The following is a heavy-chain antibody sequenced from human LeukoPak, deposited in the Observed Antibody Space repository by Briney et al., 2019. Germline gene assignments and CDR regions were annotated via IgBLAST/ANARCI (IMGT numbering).Heavy chain of an antibody. CDR2: IYTSGST. D-gene: IGHD1-1*01. J-gene: IGHJ5*02. CDR3: ARGNWIDWNDIYTNWLDP. V-gene: IGHV4-4*07. Sequence: IPSETLSLTCTVSGDSISSYYWSWIRQPAGKGLEWIGRIYTSGSTNYNPSLKSRVTMSVDTSKNQFSLKLSSVTAADTAVYYCARGNWIDWNDIYTNWLDPWGQGTLVTVSS. CDR1: GDSISSYY.